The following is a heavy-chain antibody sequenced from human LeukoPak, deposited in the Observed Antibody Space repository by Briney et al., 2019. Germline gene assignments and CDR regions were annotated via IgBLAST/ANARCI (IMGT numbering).Heavy chain of an antibody. J-gene: IGHJ5*02. D-gene: IGHD3-3*01. Sequence: PGGSLRLSCAASGFTFSSYAMSWVRQAPGKGLEWVSAISGSGGSTYYADSVKGRFSISRDNSKNTLYLQMNSLRAEDTAVYYCAKVLHINTIFGGFDPWGQGTLVTVSS. V-gene: IGHV3-23*01. CDR1: GFTFSSYA. CDR3: AKVLHINTIFGGFDP. CDR2: ISGSGGST.